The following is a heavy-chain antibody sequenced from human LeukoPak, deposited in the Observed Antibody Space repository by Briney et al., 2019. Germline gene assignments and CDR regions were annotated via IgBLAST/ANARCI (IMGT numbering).Heavy chain of an antibody. CDR2: IYYSGST. D-gene: IGHD3-16*01. CDR1: GGSISSGGYY. V-gene: IGHV4-31*03. CDR3: ARGGGGADAFDI. Sequence: TLSLTCTVSGGSISSGGYYWSWIRQHPGKGLGWIGYIYYSGSTYYNPSLKSRVTISVDTSKNQFSLKLSSVTAADTAVYYCARGGGGADAFDIWGQGTMVTVSS. J-gene: IGHJ3*02.